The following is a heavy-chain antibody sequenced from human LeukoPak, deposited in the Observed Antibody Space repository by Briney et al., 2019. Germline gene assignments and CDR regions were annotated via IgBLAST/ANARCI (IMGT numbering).Heavy chain of an antibody. V-gene: IGHV1-2*02. Sequence: GASVKVSCKASGYTFTGYYVHWVRQAPGQGLEWMGWINPNSGDTNYAQNFQGRVTMTRDTSISTAYMELSRLTSDDTAVYYCASVVATGGYWGQGTLVTVSS. CDR1: GYTFTGYY. D-gene: IGHD5-12*01. CDR3: ASVVATGGY. J-gene: IGHJ4*02. CDR2: INPNSGDT.